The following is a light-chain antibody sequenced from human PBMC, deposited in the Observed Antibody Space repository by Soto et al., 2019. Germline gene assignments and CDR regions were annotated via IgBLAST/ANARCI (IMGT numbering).Light chain of an antibody. CDR2: DVS. CDR3: CSYAGSYTYV. Sequence: ALTQPRSVSGSPGQSVTISCTGTSSDVGGYNYVSWYQQHPGRAPKVMIYDVSKRPSGVPDRFSGSKSGNTASLTISGLQAEDEADYYCCSYAGSYTYVFGTGTKVTVL. V-gene: IGLV2-11*01. J-gene: IGLJ1*01. CDR1: SSDVGGYNY.